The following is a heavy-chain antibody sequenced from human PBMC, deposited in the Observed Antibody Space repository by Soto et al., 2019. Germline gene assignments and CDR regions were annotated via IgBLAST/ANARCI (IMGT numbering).Heavy chain of an antibody. CDR2: ISYDGSNK. CDR1: GFTFSSYA. V-gene: IGHV3-30-3*01. Sequence: QVQLVESGGGVVQPGRSLRLSCAASGFTFSSYAMHWVRQAPGKGLEWVAVISYDGSNKYYADSVKGRFTISRDNSKNTLYLQMNSLRAEDTAVYYCARDLGYYDSSGHWGQGTLVTVSS. D-gene: IGHD3-22*01. CDR3: ARDLGYYDSSGH. J-gene: IGHJ4*02.